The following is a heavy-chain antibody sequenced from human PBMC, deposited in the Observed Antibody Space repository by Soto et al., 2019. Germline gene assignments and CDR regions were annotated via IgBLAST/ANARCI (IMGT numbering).Heavy chain of an antibody. J-gene: IGHJ6*03. CDR1: GFTFSSYW. V-gene: IGHV3-7*01. D-gene: IGHD2-2*01. CDR3: ARIDCSSTSCYEFYYYYMDV. Sequence: GGSLRLSCAASGFTFSSYWMSWVRQAPGKGLERVANIKQDGSEKYYVDSVKGRFTISRDNAKNSLYLQMNSLRAEDTAVYYCARIDCSSTSCYEFYYYYMDVWGKGTTVTVSS. CDR2: IKQDGSEK.